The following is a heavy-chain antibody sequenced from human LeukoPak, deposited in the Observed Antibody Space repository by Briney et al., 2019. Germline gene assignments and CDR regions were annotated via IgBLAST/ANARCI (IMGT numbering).Heavy chain of an antibody. J-gene: IGHJ4*02. CDR2: ISASGGNT. CDR1: GFPFSRYA. D-gene: IGHD3-16*01. V-gene: IGHV3-23*01. Sequence: PGGSLRLSCAASGFPFSRYAMSWVRRAPGKGLERVSSISASGGNTYHADSVGGRFTISRDNSRNTLYLQMNSLRVDDTAVYYCAGVTFGGVFPPVWGQGTLVTVSS. CDR3: AGVTFGGVFPPV.